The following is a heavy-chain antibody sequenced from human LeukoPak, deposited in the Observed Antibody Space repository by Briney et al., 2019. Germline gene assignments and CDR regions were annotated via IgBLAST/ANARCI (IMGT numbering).Heavy chain of an antibody. V-gene: IGHV3-7*05. CDR2: IKQDGREK. D-gene: IGHD5-12*01. CDR3: ARDPDLRRGYDGEGY. J-gene: IGHJ4*02. CDR1: GFTFSSYW. Sequence: GGSLRLSCAASGFTFSSYWMGWVRQAPGKGLEWVANIKQDGREKNYVDSVKGRFTISRDNPKNSLYLLMDTLRAEDTAVYYCARDPDLRRGYDGEGYWGQGTLVTVSS.